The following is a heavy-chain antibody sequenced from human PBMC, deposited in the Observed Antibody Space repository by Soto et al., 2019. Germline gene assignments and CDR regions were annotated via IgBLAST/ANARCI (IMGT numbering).Heavy chain of an antibody. CDR2: IDPSDSYT. J-gene: IGHJ6*01. V-gene: IGHV5-10-1*01. D-gene: IGHD6-13*01. Sequence: GESLKISCKGSGYSFTSYWISWVRQMPGKGLEWMGRIDPSDSYTNYSPSFQGHVTISADKSISTAYLQWSSLKASDTAMYYCAMGSSSSLYYYGMDVWGQGTTVTVSS. CDR1: GYSFTSYW. CDR3: AMGSSSSLYYYGMDV.